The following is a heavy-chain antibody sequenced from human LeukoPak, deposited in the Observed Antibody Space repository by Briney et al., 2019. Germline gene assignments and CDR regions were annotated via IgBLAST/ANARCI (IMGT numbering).Heavy chain of an antibody. V-gene: IGHV1-18*04. J-gene: IGHJ6*04. D-gene: IGHD2-15*01. CDR2: ISAYNGNT. Sequence: ASVKVSCTASGYTFTSYGISWVRQAPGQGLEWMGWISAYNGNTNYAQKLQGRVTMTTDTSTSTAYMELRSLRSDDTAVYYCARGLISPGCYYYYYGMDVWGKGTTVTVSS. CDR1: GYTFTSYG. CDR3: ARGLISPGCYYYYYGMDV.